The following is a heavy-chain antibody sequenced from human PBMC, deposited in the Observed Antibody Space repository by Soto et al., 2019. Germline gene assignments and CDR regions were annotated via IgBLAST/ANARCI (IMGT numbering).Heavy chain of an antibody. D-gene: IGHD6-19*01. J-gene: IGHJ4*02. CDR1: GASISNYY. V-gene: IGHV4-59*08. CDR2: VHFTGSN. Sequence: QVQLQESGPGLVKPSETLSLTCNVSGASISNYYWSWIRQTPGRGLEWIGFVHFTGSNKYNPSLKRRVTISADTSNTHFSLRLSAVTAADTARYYCARSMAGRIDFWGQGTLVTVSS. CDR3: ARSMAGRIDF.